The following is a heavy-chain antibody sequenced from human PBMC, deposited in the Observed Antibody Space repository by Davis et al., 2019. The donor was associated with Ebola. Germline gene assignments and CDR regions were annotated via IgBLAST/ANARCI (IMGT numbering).Heavy chain of an antibody. CDR1: GFTVSSKY. Sequence: PGGSLRLSCAASGFTVSSKYMSWVRQAPGKGLVWVSRINSDGSSTSYADSVKGRFTISRDNAKNTLYLQMNSLRAEDTAVYYCARVIRYTSSWYTSQFDSWGQGTLVTVSS. V-gene: IGHV3-74*01. CDR3: ARVIRYTSSWYTSQFDS. CDR2: INSDGSST. J-gene: IGHJ4*02. D-gene: IGHD6-13*01.